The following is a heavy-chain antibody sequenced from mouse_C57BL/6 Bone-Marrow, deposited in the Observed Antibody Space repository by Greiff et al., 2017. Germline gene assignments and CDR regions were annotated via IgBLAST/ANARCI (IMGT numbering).Heavy chain of an antibody. CDR3: ARVTTVPDD. CDR2: IDPSDSYT. Sequence: QVQLQQPGAELVMPGASVKLSCKASGYTFTSYWMHWVKQRPGQGLEWIGEIDPSDSYTNYNQKFKGKSTLTVDKSSSTAYMQLSSLTSEDSAVYYCARVTTVPDDWGQGTTLTVSS. CDR1: GYTFTSYW. V-gene: IGHV1-69*01. J-gene: IGHJ2*01. D-gene: IGHD1-1*01.